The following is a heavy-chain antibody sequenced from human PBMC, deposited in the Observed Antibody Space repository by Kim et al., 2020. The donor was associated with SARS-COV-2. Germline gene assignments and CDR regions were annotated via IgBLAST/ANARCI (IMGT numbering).Heavy chain of an antibody. CDR3: ARQTIPLWLGLHFDY. V-gene: IGHV4-34*01. Sequence: PSLKSRVPISVDTSKHPFSLKLSSVTAADTAVYYCARQTIPLWLGLHFDYWGQGTLVTVSS. D-gene: IGHD5-18*01. J-gene: IGHJ4*02.